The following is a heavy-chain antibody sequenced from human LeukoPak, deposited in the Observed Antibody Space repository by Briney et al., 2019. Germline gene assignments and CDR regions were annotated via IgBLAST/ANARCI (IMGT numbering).Heavy chain of an antibody. CDR3: ARVRRAGWEPLKGFNYYYMDV. CDR1: GGSISNY. V-gene: IGHV4-59*01. CDR2: ISYSWSI. J-gene: IGHJ6*03. D-gene: IGHD1-26*01. Sequence: SETLSLTCTVSGGSISNYWSWIRQPPGKGLEWIGYISYSWSINYNPSLKSRVTISVDTSKNQFSLKLNSVTAADTAVYYCARVRRAGWEPLKGFNYYYMDVWGKGTTVTVSS.